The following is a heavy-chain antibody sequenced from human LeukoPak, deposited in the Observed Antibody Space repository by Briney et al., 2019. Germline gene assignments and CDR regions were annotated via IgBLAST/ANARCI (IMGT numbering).Heavy chain of an antibody. Sequence: ASVKVSCKASGYTFTSYDFNWVRQATGQRPEWMGWMSPNSGDTGYAQKFQDRVTMTRNTSISTAYMELSSLRSDDTAVYYCARDVSLAAVAGTLNWFDPWGQGTLVTVSS. V-gene: IGHV1-8*01. CDR3: ARDVSLAAVAGTLNWFDP. CDR1: GYTFTSYD. D-gene: IGHD6-19*01. CDR2: MSPNSGDT. J-gene: IGHJ5*02.